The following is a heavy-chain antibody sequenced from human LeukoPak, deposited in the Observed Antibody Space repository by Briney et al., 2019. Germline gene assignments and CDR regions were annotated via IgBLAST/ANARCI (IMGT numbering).Heavy chain of an antibody. CDR3: ASRSHYDSSGLLGYFDY. V-gene: IGHV1-46*01. D-gene: IGHD3-22*01. Sequence: GASVKVSCKASGYTFTSYYMHWVRQAPGQGLEWMGIINPSGGSTSYAQKFQGRVTMTRDASTSTVYMELSSLRSEDTAVYYCASRSHYDSSGLLGYFDYWGQGTLVTVSS. CDR1: GYTFTSYY. CDR2: INPSGGST. J-gene: IGHJ4*02.